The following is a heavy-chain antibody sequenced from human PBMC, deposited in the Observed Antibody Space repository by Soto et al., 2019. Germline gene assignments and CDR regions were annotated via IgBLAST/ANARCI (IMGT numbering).Heavy chain of an antibody. CDR2: ISGSGGST. V-gene: IGHV3-23*01. Sequence: EVQLLESGGGLVQPGGSLRLSCAASGFTFSSYAMSWVRQAPGKGLEWVSAISGSGGSTYYADSVKGRFTISRDNSKNTLYLQMNSLRAEDTAVYYCATSSPYYDSSGYYFDYWGQGTLVTVSS. CDR3: ATSSPYYDSSGYYFDY. CDR1: GFTFSSYA. D-gene: IGHD3-22*01. J-gene: IGHJ4*02.